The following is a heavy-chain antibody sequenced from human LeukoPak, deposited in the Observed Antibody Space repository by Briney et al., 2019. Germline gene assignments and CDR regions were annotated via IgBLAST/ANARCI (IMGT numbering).Heavy chain of an antibody. D-gene: IGHD3-16*01. V-gene: IGHV3-23*01. CDR1: GFTFSNYA. Sequence: GGSLRLSCAASGFTFSNYAMSWVRQAPGKGLEWVSALSGSGGRTYYADSVKGRFTISRDNSKNTLYLQMNSLRAEDTAVYYCAKNVWGTSPYYFDSWGQGILVTVSS. CDR2: LSGSGGRT. CDR3: AKNVWGTSPYYFDS. J-gene: IGHJ4*02.